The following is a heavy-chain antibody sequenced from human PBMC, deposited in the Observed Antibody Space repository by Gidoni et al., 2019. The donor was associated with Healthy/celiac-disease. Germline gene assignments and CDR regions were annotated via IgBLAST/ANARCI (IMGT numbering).Heavy chain of an antibody. V-gene: IGHV3-9*01. CDR1: GFTFDDYA. CDR3: AKDSRAVAGNVDY. J-gene: IGHJ4*02. CDR2: ISWNSGSI. D-gene: IGHD6-19*01. Sequence: EVQLVESGGGLVQPGRSLRLSCAASGFTFDDYAMHWVRQAPGKGLEWVSGISWNSGSIGYADSVKGRFTISRDNAKNSLYLQMNSLRAEDTALYYCAKDSRAVAGNVDYWGQGTLVTVSS.